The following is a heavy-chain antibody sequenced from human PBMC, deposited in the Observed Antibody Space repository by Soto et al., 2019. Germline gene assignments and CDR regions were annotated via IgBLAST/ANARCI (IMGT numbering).Heavy chain of an antibody. CDR1: GGSISSGGYY. CDR2: IYYSGST. CDR3: ARDAFPRGMDV. V-gene: IGHV4-31*03. J-gene: IGHJ6*02. D-gene: IGHD3-16*01. Sequence: PSETLSLTCTVSGGSISSGGYYWSWIRQHPGKGLEWIGYIYYSGSTYYNPSLKSRVTISVDTSKNQFSLKLSSVTAADTAVYYCARDAFPRGMDVWGQGTTVTVSS.